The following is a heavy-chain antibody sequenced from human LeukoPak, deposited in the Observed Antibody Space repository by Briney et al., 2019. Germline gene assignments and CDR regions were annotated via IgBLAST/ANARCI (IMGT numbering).Heavy chain of an antibody. Sequence: GGSLRLSCAASGFTFSSYAMHWVRQAPGKGLEWVAVISYDGSNKYYADSVKGRFTISRDNAENTLYLQMNSLRAEDTAVYYCARGTAGYHSSYFDYWGQGTLVTVSS. CDR1: GFTFSSYA. CDR3: ARGTAGYHSSYFDY. CDR2: ISYDGSNK. D-gene: IGHD3-16*02. J-gene: IGHJ4*02. V-gene: IGHV3-30-3*01.